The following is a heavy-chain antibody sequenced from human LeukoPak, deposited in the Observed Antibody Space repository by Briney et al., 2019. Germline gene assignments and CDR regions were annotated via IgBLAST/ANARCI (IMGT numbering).Heavy chain of an antibody. CDR3: ARVRYYYDSSGSSGYFDY. V-gene: IGHV4-31*03. Sequence: SETLSLTCTVSGGSISSGGYYWSWIRQHPGKGLEWIGYIYYSGGTYYNPSLKSRVTISVDTSKNQFSLKLSSVTAADTAVYYCARVRYYYDSSGSSGYFDYWGQGTLVTVSS. J-gene: IGHJ4*02. CDR1: GGSISSGGYY. D-gene: IGHD3-22*01. CDR2: IYYSGGT.